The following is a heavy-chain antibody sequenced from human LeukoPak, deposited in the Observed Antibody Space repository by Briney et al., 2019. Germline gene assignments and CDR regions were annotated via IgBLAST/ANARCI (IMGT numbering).Heavy chain of an antibody. CDR2: INHSGGT. Sequence: SETLSLTCAVYVGSFSGYYWSLIRQPPGKGLEWIGEINHSGGTNYNPSLKSRVTISVDTSKNQFSLKLSSVTAADTAVYYCASYYYYYGMDVWGQGTTVTVSS. CDR1: VGSFSGYY. J-gene: IGHJ6*02. CDR3: ASYYYYYGMDV. V-gene: IGHV4-34*01.